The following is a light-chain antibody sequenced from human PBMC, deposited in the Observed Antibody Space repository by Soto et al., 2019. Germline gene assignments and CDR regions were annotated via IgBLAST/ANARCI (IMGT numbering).Light chain of an antibody. V-gene: IGKV3-20*01. CDR2: GAS. Sequence: EIVLTQSPGTLSLSPGERGTLFCRASQTVLNNYLAWYQHKPGQAPRLLIYGASSRTTGIPDRFSGSGSATVYTLTISRLEPEDFAVYYCQQYGTSPLTFGGGTKVEIK. J-gene: IGKJ4*01. CDR3: QQYGTSPLT. CDR1: QTVLNNY.